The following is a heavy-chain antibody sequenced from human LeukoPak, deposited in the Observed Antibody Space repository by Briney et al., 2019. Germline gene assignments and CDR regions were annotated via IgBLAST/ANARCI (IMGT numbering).Heavy chain of an antibody. Sequence: GGSLRLSCAASGFTFDDYAMHWVRQAPGKGLEWVSLISGDGSRTYYEDSVKGRFTISRDNSKNSLYLQMDSLRTEDTAFYYCAKVRPTRFVESSGWLELGYWGQGTLVTVSS. J-gene: IGHJ4*02. V-gene: IGHV3-43*02. CDR2: ISGDGSRT. D-gene: IGHD6-19*01. CDR3: AKVRPTRFVESSGWLELGY. CDR1: GFTFDDYA.